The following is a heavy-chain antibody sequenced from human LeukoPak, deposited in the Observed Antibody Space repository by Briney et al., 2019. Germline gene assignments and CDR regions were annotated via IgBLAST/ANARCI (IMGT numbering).Heavy chain of an antibody. CDR1: GFTFSSYA. J-gene: IGHJ6*03. CDR2: ISGSGGST. V-gene: IGHV3-23*01. D-gene: IGHD1-1*01. Sequence: PGGSLRLSCAASGFTFSSYAMSWVRQAPGKGLEWVSAISGSGGSTYYADSVKGRFTISRDNSKNTLYLQMNSLRAEDTAVYYCARDARQLERGYMDVWGKGTTVTVSS. CDR3: ARDARQLERGYMDV.